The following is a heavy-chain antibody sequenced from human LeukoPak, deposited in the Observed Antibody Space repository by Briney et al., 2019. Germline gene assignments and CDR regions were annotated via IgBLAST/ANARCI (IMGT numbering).Heavy chain of an antibody. V-gene: IGHV3-23*01. J-gene: IGHJ4*02. CDR3: ARDRRYFDY. CDR1: GFTFSSYA. Sequence: GGSLRLSCAASGFTFSSYAMSWVRQAPGKGLEWVSGISGNGGNTCYADSVRGRFTISRDISKNTLYLQMNSLRAEDTAVYYCARDRRYFDYWGQGTLVTVSS. CDR2: ISGNGGNT.